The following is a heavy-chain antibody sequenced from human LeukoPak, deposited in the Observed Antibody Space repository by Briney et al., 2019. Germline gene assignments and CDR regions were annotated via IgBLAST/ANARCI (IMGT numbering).Heavy chain of an antibody. D-gene: IGHD4-17*01. J-gene: IGHJ6*03. Sequence: SETLSLTCTVSGGSISSYYWSWIRQPAGKGLEWIGRIYTSGTTNYNPSLKSRVTMSVDTSKNQFSLKLSSVTAADTAVYYCARVGDQDGYYYYYYTDVWGKGTTVTVSS. CDR3: ARVGDQDGYYYYYYTDV. CDR2: IYTSGTT. V-gene: IGHV4-4*07. CDR1: GGSISSYY.